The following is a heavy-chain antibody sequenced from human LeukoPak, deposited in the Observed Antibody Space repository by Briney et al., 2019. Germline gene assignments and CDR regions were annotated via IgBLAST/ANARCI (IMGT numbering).Heavy chain of an antibody. CDR2: INPNSGNT. J-gene: IGHJ5*02. CDR1: EYTFTNYD. Sequence: RASVQVSCKASEYTFTNYDINWVRQATGQGLEWMGWINPNSGNTGYTQKFQGRVTMTRNTSLSTAYMELTSLKSEDTAVYYCARSLGTYWGKDFLNWFDPWGQGTLVTVSS. D-gene: IGHD3-16*01. CDR3: ARSLGTYWGKDFLNWFDP. V-gene: IGHV1-8*01.